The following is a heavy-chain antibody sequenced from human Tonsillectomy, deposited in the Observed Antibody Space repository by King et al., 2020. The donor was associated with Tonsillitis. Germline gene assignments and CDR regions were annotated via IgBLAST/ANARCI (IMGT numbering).Heavy chain of an antibody. CDR1: GFAFSTYA. V-gene: IGHV3-30-3*01. Sequence: VQLVESGGGVVQPGRSLRLSCAASGFAFSTYAMHWVRQAPGKGLEWVAVISYDGSNKYYADSVKGRFTISRDNSKNTLYVQMNSLRAEDTAVYYCARDVLGHCSSTTCYTPLDYWGQGTLVTVSS. CDR3: ARDVLGHCSSTTCYTPLDY. J-gene: IGHJ4*02. CDR2: ISYDGSNK. D-gene: IGHD2-2*02.